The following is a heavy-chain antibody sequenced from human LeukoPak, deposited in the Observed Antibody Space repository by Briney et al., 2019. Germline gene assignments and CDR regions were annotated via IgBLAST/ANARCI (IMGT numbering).Heavy chain of an antibody. CDR2: IYYSGST. V-gene: IGHV4-39*01. CDR3: ASVQLGY. J-gene: IGHJ4*02. D-gene: IGHD1-1*01. Sequence: SETLSLTCTVSGGSISSSSYYWGWVRQPPGTGLEWIGSIYYSGSTYYNPSLKSRVPISVDTPKNQFSLKLSSVTAADTAVYYFASVQLGYWGQGTLVTVSS. CDR1: GGSISSSSYY.